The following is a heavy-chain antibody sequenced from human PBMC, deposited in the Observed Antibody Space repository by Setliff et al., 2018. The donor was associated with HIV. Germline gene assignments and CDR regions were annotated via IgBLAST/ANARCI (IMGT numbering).Heavy chain of an antibody. CDR2: IYYNGDT. V-gene: IGHV4-39*01. Sequence: SETLSLTCTVSDASIRSSDYYWGWIRQPPGKGLEWIGTIYYNGDTQYNPSFKSRVIMSVDTSKNQFSLRLISVTAADTAVYYCVRMEATRPPRGLDYWGPGTLVTVSS. J-gene: IGHJ4*02. CDR1: DASIRSSDYY. D-gene: IGHD6-6*01. CDR3: VRMEATRPPRGLDY.